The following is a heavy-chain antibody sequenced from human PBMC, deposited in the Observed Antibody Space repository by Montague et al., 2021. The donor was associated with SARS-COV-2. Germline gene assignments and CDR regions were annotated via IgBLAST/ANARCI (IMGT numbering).Heavy chain of an antibody. V-gene: IGHV4-34*01. CDR1: GGSFSDYY. CDR3: ARGRQHINMVVVVVTGGEYYFDF. Sequence: SETLSLTCAVSGGSFSDYYWTWIRQPPGKGLEWIGEINHRGSTNYNPSLKSRVTISVDTSKNQFSLKLTSVTAADTAVYYCARGRQHINMVVVVVTGGEYYFDFWGQGTLVAVSS. CDR2: INHRGST. J-gene: IGHJ4*02. D-gene: IGHD3-22*01.